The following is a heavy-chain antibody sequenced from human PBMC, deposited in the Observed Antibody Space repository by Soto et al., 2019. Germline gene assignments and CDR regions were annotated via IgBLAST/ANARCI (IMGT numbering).Heavy chain of an antibody. CDR3: GKDDREAVAGAVHFYGMDV. D-gene: IGHD6-19*01. J-gene: IGHJ6*02. Sequence: QVQLVESGGDVVQPGESLRLSCVASGFTFRWFAMLWVRQAPGKGLEWVAAVSYEGTTKTYSDDVKGRFTISRDNSRNTVYLQLDNLRREDTAMYYCGKDDREAVAGAVHFYGMDVWGQGTSVTVSS. V-gene: IGHV3-30*18. CDR2: VSYEGTTK. CDR1: GFTFRWFA.